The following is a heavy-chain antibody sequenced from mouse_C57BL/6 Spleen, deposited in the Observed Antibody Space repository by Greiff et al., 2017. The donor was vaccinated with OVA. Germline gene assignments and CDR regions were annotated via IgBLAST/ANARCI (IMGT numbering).Heavy chain of an antibody. V-gene: IGHV5-17*01. Sequence: EVQVVESGGGLVKPGGSLKLSCAASGFTFSDYGMHWVRQAPEKGLAWVAYISSGSSTIYYADQVKGRFTIHRDNAKNALILQMTSLRSEDTAKYYCASAYYGSSYNYFDVWGTGTTVTVSS. CDR1: GFTFSDYG. D-gene: IGHD1-1*01. J-gene: IGHJ1*03. CDR2: ISSGSSTI. CDR3: ASAYYGSSYNYFDV.